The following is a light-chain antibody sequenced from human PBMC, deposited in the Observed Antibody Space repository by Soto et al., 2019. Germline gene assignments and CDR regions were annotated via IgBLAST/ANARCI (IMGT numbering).Light chain of an antibody. CDR3: SSYTSSSTPYV. CDR2: KVS. Sequence: QSALTQPASVSGSPGQSITISCTGTSSDVGGYNYVSWYQQHPGKAPKHMIYKVSNRPPGISNRFSSSKSGNTASLTISGLQGEDEADYYCSSYTSSSTPYVFRTGTKLTVL. CDR1: SSDVGGYNY. V-gene: IGLV2-14*01. J-gene: IGLJ1*01.